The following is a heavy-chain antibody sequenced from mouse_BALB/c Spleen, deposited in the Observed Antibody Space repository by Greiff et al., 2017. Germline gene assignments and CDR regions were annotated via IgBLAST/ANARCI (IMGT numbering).Heavy chain of an antibody. CDR3: ARPGPAWFAY. J-gene: IGHJ3*01. V-gene: IGHV1-7*01. Sequence: VQLQQSGAELAKPGASVKMSCKASGYTFTSYWMHWVKQRPGQGLEWIGYINPSTGYTEYNQKFKDKATLTADKSSSTAYMQLSSLTSEDSAVYYCARPGPAWFAYWGQGTLVTVSA. CDR1: GYTFTSYW. D-gene: IGHD3-2*02. CDR2: INPSTGYT.